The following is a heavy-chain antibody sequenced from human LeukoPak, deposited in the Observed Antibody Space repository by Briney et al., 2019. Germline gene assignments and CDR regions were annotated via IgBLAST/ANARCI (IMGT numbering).Heavy chain of an antibody. CDR1: GGSFSGYY. J-gene: IGHJ4*02. CDR2: IYYSGST. V-gene: IGHV4-59*01. CDR3: ASLYYDSSGYPSSIDY. Sequence: PSETLSLTCAVYGGSFSGYYWSWIRQPPGKGLEWIGYIYYSGSTNYNPSLKSRVTISVDTSKNQFSLKLSSVTAADTAVYYCASLYYDSSGYPSSIDYWGQGTLVTVSS. D-gene: IGHD3-22*01.